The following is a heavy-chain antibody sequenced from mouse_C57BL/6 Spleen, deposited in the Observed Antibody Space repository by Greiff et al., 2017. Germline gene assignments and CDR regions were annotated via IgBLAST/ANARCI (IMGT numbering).Heavy chain of an antibody. CDR1: GYAFSSYW. J-gene: IGHJ2*01. CDR2: IYPGDGDT. Sequence: VQLQQSGAELVKPGASVKISCKASGYAFSSYWMNWVKQRPGKGLEWMGQIYPGDGDTNYNGKFKGKATLTAYKSSSTAYMQLSSLTSEDSAVYFCAREVETSDLDYWGQGTTLTVSS. D-gene: IGHD6-1*01. V-gene: IGHV1-80*01. CDR3: AREVETSDLDY.